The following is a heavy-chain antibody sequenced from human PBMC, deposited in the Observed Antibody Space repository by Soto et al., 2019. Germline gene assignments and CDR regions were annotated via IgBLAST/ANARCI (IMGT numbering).Heavy chain of an antibody. J-gene: IGHJ4*02. Sequence: GGSLRLSCAASGFTFSSYSMNWVRQAPGKGLEWVSSISSSSSYIYYADSVKGRFTISRDNAKNSLYLQMNSLRAEDTAVYYCARDQRSIAAAGTFGWGQGTLVTVSS. V-gene: IGHV3-21*01. CDR2: ISSSSSYI. CDR1: GFTFSSYS. D-gene: IGHD6-13*01. CDR3: ARDQRSIAAAGTFG.